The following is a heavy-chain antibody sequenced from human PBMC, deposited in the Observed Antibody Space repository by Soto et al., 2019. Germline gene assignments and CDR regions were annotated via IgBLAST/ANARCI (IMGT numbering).Heavy chain of an antibody. CDR1: GFTFSNFW. CDR2: IKRKTDGGTT. J-gene: IGHJ4*01. V-gene: IGHV3-15*07. D-gene: IGHD3-22*01. CDR3: PTDSYSTMIVVRFYY. Sequence: GGSLRLSCAASGFTFSNFWINWVRQAPVKGLEWVGRIKRKTDGGTTDFAAPVKGRFAISRDDSKNMVYLQMKSLKTEDTGIYYCPTDSYSTMIVVRFYYWGHGTLVTVSS.